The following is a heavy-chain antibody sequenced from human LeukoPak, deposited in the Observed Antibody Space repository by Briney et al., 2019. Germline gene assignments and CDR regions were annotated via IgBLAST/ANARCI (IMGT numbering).Heavy chain of an antibody. D-gene: IGHD3-3*01. CDR3: ARGHLRTILNWFDP. CDR2: IIPIFGTA. CDR1: GGTFSSYA. V-gene: IGHV1-69*01. Sequence: SVKVSCKASGGTFSSYAISWVRQAPGQGLEWMGGIIPIFGTANYAQKFQGRVTITADESTSTAYMELSSLRSEDTAVYYCARGHLRTILNWFDPWGQGTLVTVSS. J-gene: IGHJ5*02.